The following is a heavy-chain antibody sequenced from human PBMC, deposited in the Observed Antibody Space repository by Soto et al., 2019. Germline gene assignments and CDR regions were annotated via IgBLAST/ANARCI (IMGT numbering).Heavy chain of an antibody. V-gene: IGHV4-31*03. J-gene: IGHJ5*02. CDR2: IYYSGST. CDR1: GGSISSGGYY. CDR3: ARGRRRQLLYNWFDP. D-gene: IGHD2-2*01. Sequence: QVQLQESGPGLVKPSQTLSLTCTVSGGSISSGGYYWSWIRQHPGKGLEWIGYIYYSGSTYYNPSLKSRVTISVDTSKTQFSLKLSSVTAADTAVYYCARGRRRQLLYNWFDPWGQGTLVTVSS.